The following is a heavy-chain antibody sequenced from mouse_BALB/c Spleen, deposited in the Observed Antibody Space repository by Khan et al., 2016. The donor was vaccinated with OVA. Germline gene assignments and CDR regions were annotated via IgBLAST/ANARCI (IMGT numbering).Heavy chain of an antibody. Sequence: QVRLQQSGAELVKPGASVKLSCKASGYTFTSYYMYWVKQRPGQGLEWIGEINPSNGGTNFNEKFKSKATLTVDKSSSTAYMQLSSLTSEDSAVYYCTRGGYGGFAYWGQGTLVTVSA. CDR1: GYTFTSYY. CDR3: TRGGYGGFAY. J-gene: IGHJ3*01. CDR2: INPSNGGT. D-gene: IGHD1-2*01. V-gene: IGHV1S81*02.